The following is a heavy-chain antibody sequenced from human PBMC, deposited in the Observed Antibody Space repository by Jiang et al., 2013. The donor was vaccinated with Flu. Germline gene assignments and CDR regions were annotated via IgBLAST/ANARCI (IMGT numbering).Heavy chain of an antibody. V-gene: IGHV4-39*01. J-gene: IGHJ4*02. D-gene: IGHD5-18*01. Sequence: KPSETLSLTCTVSGGSISSSSYYWGWIRQPPGKGLEWIGSIYYSGSTYYNPSLKSRVTISVDTSKNQFSLKLSSVTAADTAVYYCALGWIQLSFDYWGQGTLVTVSS. CDR1: GGSISSSSYY. CDR2: IYYSGST. CDR3: ALGWIQLSFDY.